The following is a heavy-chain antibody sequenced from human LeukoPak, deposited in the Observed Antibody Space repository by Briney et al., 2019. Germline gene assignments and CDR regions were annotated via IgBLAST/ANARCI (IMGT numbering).Heavy chain of an antibody. D-gene: IGHD6-19*01. V-gene: IGHV3-21*01. Sequence: GGSLRLSCAAYGFTFRSCSMNWVRQAPGKGLEWVSSISSSSSYIYYADSVKGRFTISRDNAKNSLYLQMNSLRAEDTAVYYCARDHGSSSGWYDFDYWGQGTLVTVPS. J-gene: IGHJ4*02. CDR1: GFTFRSCS. CDR2: ISSSSSYI. CDR3: ARDHGSSSGWYDFDY.